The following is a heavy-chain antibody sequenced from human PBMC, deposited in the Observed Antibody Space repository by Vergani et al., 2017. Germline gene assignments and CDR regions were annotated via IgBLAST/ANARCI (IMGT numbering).Heavy chain of an antibody. V-gene: IGHV4-34*01. CDR2: IDHTGRP. CDR1: GGSFTSYH. J-gene: IGHJ6*02. D-gene: IGHD4-11*01. Sequence: QVQLQQWGGGLLKPSETLSLTCVVNGGSFTSYHWTWIRQSPGEGLEWVVDIDHTGRPDYNPSLKSRLTMSVDKSRNQFSLTLNSVTATDTTIYFCARLNTESNGHLYYYYDMDVWGQGAAVTVS. CDR3: ARLNTESNGHLYYYYDMDV.